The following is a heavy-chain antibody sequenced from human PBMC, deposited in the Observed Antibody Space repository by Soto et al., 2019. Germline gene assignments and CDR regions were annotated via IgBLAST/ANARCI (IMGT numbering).Heavy chain of an antibody. J-gene: IGHJ4*02. CDR1: GFTFSSYS. CDR3: ARDLVVRGAPDY. Sequence: GGSLRLSCAASGFTFSSYSMNWVRQAPGKGLEWVSSISSSSSYIYYADSVKGRFTISRDNAKNSLYLQMNSLRAEDTAVYYCARDLVVRGAPDYWGQGTLVTVSS. CDR2: ISSSSSYI. V-gene: IGHV3-21*01. D-gene: IGHD3-10*01.